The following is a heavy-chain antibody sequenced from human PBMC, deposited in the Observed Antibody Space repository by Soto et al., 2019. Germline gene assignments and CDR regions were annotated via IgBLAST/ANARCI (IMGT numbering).Heavy chain of an antibody. Sequence: QVQLQESGPGLMKPSETLSLICTVSGGSMRGYHWTWIRQSPGKEMEFIGSVFDSGSTKSNPSLRSRVAISMDASKRQFSLTLSSVTAADTAVYYCASCLNSAGSCLRFLRWGQGTLVTVSS. V-gene: IGHV4-59*12. CDR3: ASCLNSAGSCLRFLR. J-gene: IGHJ1*01. D-gene: IGHD2-15*01. CDR1: GGSMRGYH. CDR2: VFDSGST.